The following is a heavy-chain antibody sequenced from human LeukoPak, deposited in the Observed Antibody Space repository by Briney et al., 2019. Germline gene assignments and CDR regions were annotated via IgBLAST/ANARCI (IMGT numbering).Heavy chain of an antibody. CDR2: ISSSSSTI. D-gene: IGHD2-21*01. V-gene: IGHV3-48*01. Sequence: PGGSLRLSCAASGFTFSSYIMNWVRQAPGKGLEWVSYISSSSSTIYYADSVKGRFTISRDNAKNSLYLQMNSLRAEDTAVYYCARDWYSAHLDYWGQGTLVTVSS. CDR3: ARDWYSAHLDY. CDR1: GFTFSSYI. J-gene: IGHJ4*02.